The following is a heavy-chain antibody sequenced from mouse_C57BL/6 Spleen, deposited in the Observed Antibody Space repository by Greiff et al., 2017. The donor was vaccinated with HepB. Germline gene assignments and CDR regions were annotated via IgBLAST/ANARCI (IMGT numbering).Heavy chain of an antibody. Sequence: VKVVESGPGLVAPSQSLSITCTVSGFSLTSYAISWVRQPPGKGLEWLGVIWTGGGTNYNSALKSRLSISKDNSKSQVFLKMNSLQTDDTARYYCAREEGPDLYWYFDVWGTGTTVTVSS. CDR1: GFSLTSYA. D-gene: IGHD3-3*01. V-gene: IGHV2-9-1*01. CDR2: IWTGGGT. J-gene: IGHJ1*03. CDR3: AREEGPDLYWYFDV.